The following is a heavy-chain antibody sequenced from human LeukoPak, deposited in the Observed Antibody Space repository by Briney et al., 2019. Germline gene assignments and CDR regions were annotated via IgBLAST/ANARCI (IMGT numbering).Heavy chain of an antibody. CDR2: IYNDGSTT. V-gene: IGHV3-74*03. CDR1: GFTFSNYW. Sequence: GGSLRLSCAASGFTFSNYWMHWVRQAPGKGLVWVSRIYNDGSTTTYADSVKGRFTISRDNAKNTLYLQMNSLRAEDTAVYYCAREFTSRSFDPWGQGTLVTVSS. J-gene: IGHJ5*02. D-gene: IGHD2-2*01. CDR3: AREFTSRSFDP.